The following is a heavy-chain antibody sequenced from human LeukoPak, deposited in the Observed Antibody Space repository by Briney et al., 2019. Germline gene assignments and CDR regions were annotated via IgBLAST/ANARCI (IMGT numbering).Heavy chain of an antibody. CDR2: ISGGGSTM. V-gene: IGHV3-48*03. Sequence: GGSLRLSCAASGFTFSNYEMSWVRQAPGEGLEWVSYISGGGSTMYYADSVKGRFTISRDNAKNSLILQMNSLRAEDTAVYYCARDPAGVDYWGQGTLVTVSS. CDR1: GFTFSNYE. J-gene: IGHJ4*02. CDR3: ARDPAGVDY. D-gene: IGHD3-10*01.